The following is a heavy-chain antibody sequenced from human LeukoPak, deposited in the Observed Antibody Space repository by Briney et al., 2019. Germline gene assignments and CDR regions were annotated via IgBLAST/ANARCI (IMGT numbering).Heavy chain of an antibody. J-gene: IGHJ6*02. D-gene: IGHD5-12*01. CDR3: ARENGGYDSDYGMDV. Sequence: PGGSLRLSCAASGFTFSSYDMHSVRQPTGKGLEWVSAIGIAGDTYYPGSVKGRFTISRENAKNSLYLQMNSLRAGDTAVYYCARENGGYDSDYGMDVWGQGTTVTVSS. CDR1: GFTFSSYD. CDR2: IGIAGDT. V-gene: IGHV3-13*01.